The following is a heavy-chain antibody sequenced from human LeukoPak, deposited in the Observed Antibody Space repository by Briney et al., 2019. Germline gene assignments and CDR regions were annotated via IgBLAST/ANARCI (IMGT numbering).Heavy chain of an antibody. CDR3: AREAIRTRSFDY. D-gene: IGHD1-14*01. V-gene: IGHV1-2*02. CDR1: GYTFTGYY. CDR2: INPNSGGT. Sequence: ASVKLSCKASGYTFTGYYMHWVRQAPGQGLEWMGWINPNSGGTNYAQKFQGRVTMTRDTSISTAYMELSRLRSDDTAVYYCAREAIRTRSFDYWGQGTLVTVSS. J-gene: IGHJ4*02.